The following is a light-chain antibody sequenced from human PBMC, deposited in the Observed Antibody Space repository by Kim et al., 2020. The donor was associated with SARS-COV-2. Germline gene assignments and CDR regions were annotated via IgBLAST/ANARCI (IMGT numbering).Light chain of an antibody. Sequence: SLGGGDTITRRARQDVSSYLNWWQQQPGKGPTIRFYDASNWVKGGPSRCSGGGAGADVTFTISSRQPEEDATYYCQQYDDRPQVTFGPGTKVDIK. CDR3: QQYDDRPQVT. CDR2: DAS. CDR1: QDVSSY. V-gene: IGKV1-33*01. J-gene: IGKJ3*01.